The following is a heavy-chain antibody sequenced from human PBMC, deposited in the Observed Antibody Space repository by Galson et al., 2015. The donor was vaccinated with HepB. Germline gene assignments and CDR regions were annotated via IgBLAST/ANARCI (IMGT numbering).Heavy chain of an antibody. Sequence: SLRLSCAASGFTFSSYAMSWVRQAPGKGLEWVSAISGSGGSTYYADSVKGRFTISRDNSKNTLYLQMNSLRAEDTAVYYCTRAIYSGYARGAFEIWGQGTMVTVSS. J-gene: IGHJ3*02. V-gene: IGHV3-23*01. CDR1: GFTFSSYA. CDR3: TRAIYSGYARGAFEI. D-gene: IGHD5-12*01. CDR2: ISGSGGST.